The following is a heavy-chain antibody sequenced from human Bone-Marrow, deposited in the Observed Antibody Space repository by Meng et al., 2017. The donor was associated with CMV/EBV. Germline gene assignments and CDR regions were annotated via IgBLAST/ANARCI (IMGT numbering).Heavy chain of an antibody. CDR3: ARDAAPDIVGVFDP. V-gene: IGHV3-30-3*01. Sequence: GESLKISCAASGFTFSSYWMSWVRQAPGKGLEWVAVISYDGNNKYYADSVKGRFTISRDNSKNTLYLQMNSLRAEDTAVYYCARDAAPDIVGVFDPWGQGTLVTVSS. CDR2: ISYDGNNK. CDR1: GFTFSSYW. D-gene: IGHD2-15*01. J-gene: IGHJ5*02.